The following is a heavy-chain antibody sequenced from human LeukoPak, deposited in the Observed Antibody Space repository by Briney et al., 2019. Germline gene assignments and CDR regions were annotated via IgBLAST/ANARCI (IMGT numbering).Heavy chain of an antibody. CDR3: AREMRGPYYYGMDV. CDR2: IYSGGST. V-gene: IGHV3-66*01. Sequence: GESLKISCAASGSTVSSNYMSWVRQAPGKGLEWVSVIYSGGSTYYADSVKGRFTISRDNSKNTLYLQMNSLRAEDTAVYYCAREMRGPYYYGMDVWGQGTTVTVSS. CDR1: GSTVSSNY. J-gene: IGHJ6*02.